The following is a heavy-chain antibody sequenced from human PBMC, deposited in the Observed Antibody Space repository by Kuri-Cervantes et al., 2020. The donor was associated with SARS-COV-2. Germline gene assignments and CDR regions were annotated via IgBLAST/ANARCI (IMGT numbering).Heavy chain of an antibody. CDR1: GFNFSRAD. CDR2: ISYDGKKK. D-gene: IGHD2-21*01. CDR3: ATDHFGVHDF. J-gene: IGHJ4*02. V-gene: IGHV3-30*03. Sequence: LSLTCAVSGFNFSRADIHWVRQAPGKGLEWVAVISYDGKKKKCIGSGKGRLTIPRDNSQNTVYLRMTNLRTEDTAMYYCATDHFGVHDFWGQGTLVTVSS.